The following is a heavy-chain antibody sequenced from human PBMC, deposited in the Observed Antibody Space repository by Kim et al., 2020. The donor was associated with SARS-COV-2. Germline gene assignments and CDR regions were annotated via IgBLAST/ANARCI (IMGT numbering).Heavy chain of an antibody. CDR2: ILYDGSNK. Sequence: GGSLRLSCAASGFTFSSYGMHWVRQAPGKGLEWVAVILYDGSNKYYADSVKGRFTISRDNSKNTLYLQMNSLRAEDTAVYYCAKDQSNYVLKYFDYWGQGTLVTVSS. CDR3: AKDQSNYVLKYFDY. J-gene: IGHJ4*02. CDR1: GFTFSSYG. D-gene: IGHD4-4*01. V-gene: IGHV3-30*18.